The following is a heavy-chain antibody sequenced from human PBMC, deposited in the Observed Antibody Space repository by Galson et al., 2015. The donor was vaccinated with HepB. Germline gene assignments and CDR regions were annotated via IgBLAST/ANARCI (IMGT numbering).Heavy chain of an antibody. CDR1: GYTFTDYY. Sequence: SVKVSCKASGYTFTDYYIHWVRQAPGQALEWMGWINPNSGGTNCAQMFQGRVTLTRDTSLSTAYMELSRLTSDDTALYYCASLDVVVIPPTKSKERLTLPETLGHWGQGTLVAVSS. V-gene: IGHV1-2*02. CDR3: ASLDVVVIPPTKSKERLTLPETLGH. D-gene: IGHD2-15*01. J-gene: IGHJ5*02. CDR2: INPNSGGT.